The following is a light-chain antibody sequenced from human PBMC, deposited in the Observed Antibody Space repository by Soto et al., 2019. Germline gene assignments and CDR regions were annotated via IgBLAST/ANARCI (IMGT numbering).Light chain of an antibody. CDR3: QQYDNLPPWT. J-gene: IGKJ1*01. CDR2: GAS. Sequence: EIVMTQSPATLSVSPGERATLSCKASQSVGTYLAWYQQKPGQAPRLLIYGASTRATGVPARFSGGGSGTEFTLSISSLQSEDFPIYHCQQYDNLPPWTFGQGTKVEIK. CDR1: QSVGTY. V-gene: IGKV3-15*01.